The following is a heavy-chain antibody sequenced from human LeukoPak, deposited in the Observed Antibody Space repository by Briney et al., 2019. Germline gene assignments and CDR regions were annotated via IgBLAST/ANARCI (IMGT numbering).Heavy chain of an antibody. D-gene: IGHD3-10*01. CDR2: IIPIFGTA. CDR1: GGTFSSYA. CDR3: ARDGGSGTQDY. Sequence: GASVKVSCKASGGTFSSYAISWVRQAPGQGLEWMGRIIPIFGTANYAQKFQGRVTITTDESTSTAYMELSSLRSEDTAVYYCARDGGSGTQDYWGQGTLVTVSS. V-gene: IGHV1-69*05. J-gene: IGHJ4*02.